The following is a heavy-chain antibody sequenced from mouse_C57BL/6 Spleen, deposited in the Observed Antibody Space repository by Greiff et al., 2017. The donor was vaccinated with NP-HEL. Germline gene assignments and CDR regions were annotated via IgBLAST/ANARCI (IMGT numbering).Heavy chain of an antibody. CDR1: GFTFSDYY. CDR3: ARERIYYGSSYAMDY. CDR2: INYDGSST. D-gene: IGHD1-1*01. V-gene: IGHV5-16*01. Sequence: EVMLVESEGGLVQPGSSMKLSCTASGFTFSDYYMAWVRQVPEKGLEWVANINYDGSSTYYLDSLQSRFIISRDNAKNILYLQMSSLKSEDTATYYCARERIYYGSSYAMDYWGQGTSVTVSS. J-gene: IGHJ4*01.